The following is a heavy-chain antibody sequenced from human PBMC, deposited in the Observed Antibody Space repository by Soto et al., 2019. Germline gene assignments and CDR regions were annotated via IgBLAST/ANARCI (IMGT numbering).Heavy chain of an antibody. Sequence: ASLKISCKASPYTFSRYYRHWGRQAPRQGLEWMASIKPESGGTDDAQTFQGRVPMTRDTSISTASMELSRLRSDDTAGYYCAVYDGSQRREGYSYCMDVWGQGTTVTVSS. V-gene: IGHV1-2*02. CDR3: AVYDGSQRREGYSYCMDV. CDR1: PYTFSRYY. D-gene: IGHD1-26*01. CDR2: IKPESGGT. J-gene: IGHJ6*02.